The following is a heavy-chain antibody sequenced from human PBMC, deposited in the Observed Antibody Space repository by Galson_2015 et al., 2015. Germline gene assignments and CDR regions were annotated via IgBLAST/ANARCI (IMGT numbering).Heavy chain of an antibody. V-gene: IGHV1-46*04. J-gene: IGHJ4*02. Sequence: SVKVSCKASGYTFTNYFIQWVRQAPGQGLEWVGAINPSGAATFYAQKLQGRVTMTRDTPTSTAYVELSSLGSEDTAVYYCARELGGTYYFDYWGLGTLVTVSS. CDR3: ARELGGTYYFDY. CDR2: INPSGAAT. D-gene: IGHD3-10*01. CDR1: GYTFTNYF.